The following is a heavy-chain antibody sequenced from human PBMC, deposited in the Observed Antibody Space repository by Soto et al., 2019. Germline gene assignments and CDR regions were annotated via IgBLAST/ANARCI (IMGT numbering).Heavy chain of an antibody. Sequence: QVQLQQWGAGLLKPSETLSLTCAVYGGSFSGYYWSWIRQPPGKGLEWIGEINHSGSTNYNPSLKCQVTISVDTSTIHFSLKMSSVTAADTAVYYCASGKAYYYASSGYYFVGPGEPYCFDYGGPGTLVTVSS. CDR1: GGSFSGYY. CDR2: INHSGST. CDR3: ASGKAYYYASSGYYFVGPGEPYCFDY. J-gene: IGHJ4*02. V-gene: IGHV4-34*01. D-gene: IGHD3-22*01.